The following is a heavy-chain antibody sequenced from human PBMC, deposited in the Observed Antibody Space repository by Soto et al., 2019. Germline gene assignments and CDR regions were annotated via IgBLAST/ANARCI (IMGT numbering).Heavy chain of an antibody. CDR2: ICHSGST. Sequence: SETLSLTCAVSGGSISSGGYSWSWIRQPPGKGLEWIGYICHSGSTYYNPSLKSRVTISVDRSKNQFSLKLSSVTAADTAVYYCARVPDRWGQGTLVTVSS. J-gene: IGHJ5*02. CDR3: ARVPDR. V-gene: IGHV4-30-2*01. D-gene: IGHD2-2*01. CDR1: GGSISSGGYS.